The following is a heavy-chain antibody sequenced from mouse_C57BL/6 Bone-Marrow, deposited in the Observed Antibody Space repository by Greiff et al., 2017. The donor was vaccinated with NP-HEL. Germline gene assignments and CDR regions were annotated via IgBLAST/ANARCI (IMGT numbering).Heavy chain of an antibody. Sequence: QVQLQQSGAELVKPGASVKLSCKASGYTFTEYTIHWVKQRSGQGLEWIGWFYPGSGSTKYNEKFKDKATLTADKSSSTAYMELSRLTSEDSAVYVCSRREDHYYSSYEVTWCAYWGQGTLVTVSA. CDR3: SRREDHYYSSYEVTWCAY. J-gene: IGHJ3*01. CDR1: GYTFTEYT. CDR2: FYPGSGST. D-gene: IGHD2-5*01. V-gene: IGHV1-62-2*01.